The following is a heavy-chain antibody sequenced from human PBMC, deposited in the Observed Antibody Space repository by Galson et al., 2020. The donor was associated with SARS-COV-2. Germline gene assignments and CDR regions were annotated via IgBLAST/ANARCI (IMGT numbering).Heavy chain of an antibody. J-gene: IGHJ6*02. D-gene: IGHD3-16*02. Sequence: SETLSLTCAVYGGSFSGYFWSWIRQPPGKGLEWIGEISHSGSTNYNPSLKSRVTISVDTSKNQFSLKMTSVTAADTAVYYCARGNPGGRNRYVMARYGMDVWGQGTTVTVSS. CDR2: ISHSGST. CDR3: ARGNPGGRNRYVMARYGMDV. CDR1: GGSFSGYF. V-gene: IGHV4-34*01.